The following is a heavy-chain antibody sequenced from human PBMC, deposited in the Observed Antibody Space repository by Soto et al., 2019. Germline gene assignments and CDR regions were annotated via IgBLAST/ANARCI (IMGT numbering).Heavy chain of an antibody. D-gene: IGHD2-2*01. J-gene: IGHJ4*02. Sequence: GGMRLSGAAYGFCFASYTMTWVRQAPEKGLEWVSVISGRAGNTYYADSVKGRFTISRDNSKNTLYLYMRSMRAEDTALYYCAKERYCSRTSCSSLNLWGQGTLGIVSS. V-gene: IGHV3-23*01. CDR1: GFCFASYT. CDR2: ISGRAGNT. CDR3: AKERYCSRTSCSSLNL.